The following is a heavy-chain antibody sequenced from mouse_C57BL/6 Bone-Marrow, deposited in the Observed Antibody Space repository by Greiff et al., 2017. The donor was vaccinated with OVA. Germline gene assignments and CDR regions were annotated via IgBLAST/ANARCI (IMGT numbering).Heavy chain of an antibody. CDR2: IDPETGGT. J-gene: IGHJ1*03. D-gene: IGHD1-1*01. CDR3: TRAPYYYGSPYWYFDV. Sequence: VQLQQSGAELVRPGASVTLSCKASGYTFTDYEMHWVKQTPVHGLEWIGAIDPETGGTAYNQKFKGKAILTADKSSSTAYMELRSLTSEDSAFYYCTRAPYYYGSPYWYFDVWGTGTTVTVSS. CDR1: GYTFTDYE. V-gene: IGHV1-15*01.